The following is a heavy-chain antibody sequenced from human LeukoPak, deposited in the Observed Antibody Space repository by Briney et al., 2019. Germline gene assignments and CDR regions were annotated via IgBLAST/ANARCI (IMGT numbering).Heavy chain of an antibody. Sequence: GGSLRLSCVASGFTFSTYAMSWVRQAPGKGLEWVSGISGSGGSTYYADSVKGRFTISRDNSKNTLYLQMNNLRADDTAVYYCANSYDFWSAYSSWGQGALVTVSS. CDR2: ISGSGGST. CDR3: ANSYDFWSAYSS. CDR1: GFTFSTYA. V-gene: IGHV3-23*01. D-gene: IGHD3-3*01. J-gene: IGHJ5*02.